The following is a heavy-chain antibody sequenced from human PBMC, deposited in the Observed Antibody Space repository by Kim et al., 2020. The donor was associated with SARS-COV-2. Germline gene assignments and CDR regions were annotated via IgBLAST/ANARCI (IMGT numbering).Heavy chain of an antibody. CDR1: GYTFTSYA. J-gene: IGHJ6*02. V-gene: IGHV7-4-1*02. Sequence: ASVKVSCKASGYTFTSYAMNWVRQAPGQGLEWMGWINTNTGNPTYAQGFTGRFVFSLDTSVSTAYLQISSLKAEDTAVYYCAREPTLWFGELGPGETPYYGMDVWGQGTTVTVSS. D-gene: IGHD3-10*01. CDR3: AREPTLWFGELGPGETPYYGMDV. CDR2: INTNTGNP.